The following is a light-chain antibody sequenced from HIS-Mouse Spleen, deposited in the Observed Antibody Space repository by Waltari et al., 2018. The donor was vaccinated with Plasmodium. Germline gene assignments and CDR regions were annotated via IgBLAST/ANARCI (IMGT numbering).Light chain of an antibody. J-gene: IGLJ3*02. CDR3: YSAADNNLV. V-gene: IGLV3-27*01. Sequence: SYELTQPSSVSVSPGPTARITCSGDVLAKKYAGWFQQKPGQAPGLVIYKDSERPSGIPERFSGSSSGTTVTLTISGAQVEDEADYYCYSAADNNLVFGGGTKLTVL. CDR2: KDS. CDR1: VLAKKY.